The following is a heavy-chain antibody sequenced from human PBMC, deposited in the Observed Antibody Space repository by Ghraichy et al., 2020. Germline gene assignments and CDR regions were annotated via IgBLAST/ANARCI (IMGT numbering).Heavy chain of an antibody. CDR1: GFTFSSYG. CDR2: ISGSSSTI. J-gene: IGHJ4*02. V-gene: IGHV3-48*02. D-gene: IGHD3-22*01. Sequence: ETLSLTCAASGFTFSSYGMNWVRQAPGKGLEWLSYISGSSSTIYYADSVKGRLTISRDNAKNSLFLQMNSLRDDDTAVYYCARDGAANYYDGIDYWGQGTLVTVSS. CDR3: ARDGAANYYDGIDY.